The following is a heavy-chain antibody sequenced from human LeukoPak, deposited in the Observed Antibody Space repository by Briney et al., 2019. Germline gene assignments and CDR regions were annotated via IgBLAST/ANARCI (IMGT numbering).Heavy chain of an antibody. CDR3: ARASMTWIQFY. CDR2: INSDGSST. Sequence: GGSLRLSCAASGFTFSNYAMSWVRQAPGKGLVWVSRINSDGSSTSYADSVKGRFTISRDNAKNTLYLQMNSLRAEDTAVYYCARASMTWIQFYWGQGTLVTVSS. V-gene: IGHV3-74*01. CDR1: GFTFSNYA. D-gene: IGHD5-18*01. J-gene: IGHJ4*02.